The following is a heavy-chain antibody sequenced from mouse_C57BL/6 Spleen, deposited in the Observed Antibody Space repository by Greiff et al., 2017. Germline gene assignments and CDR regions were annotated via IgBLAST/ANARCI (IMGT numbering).Heavy chain of an antibody. CDR1: GYAFSSYW. CDR3: ARWMGGGYYFVDY. V-gene: IGHV1-80*01. Sequence: VQLQQSGAELVKPGASVKISCKASGYAFSSYWMNWVKQRPGKGLEWIGQIYPGDGDTNYNGKLKGKATLTADKSSSTAYMKLSSLTSEDSAVYFCARWMGGGYYFVDYWGQGTTLTVSS. D-gene: IGHD2-3*01. CDR2: IYPGDGDT. J-gene: IGHJ2*01.